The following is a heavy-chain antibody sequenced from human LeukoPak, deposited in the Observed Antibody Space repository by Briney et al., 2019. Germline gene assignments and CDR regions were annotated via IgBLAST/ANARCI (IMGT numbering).Heavy chain of an antibody. Sequence: AGGSLRLSCAASGFTFGDYAMHWVRQAPGKGLEWVSLISWDGGSTYYADSVKGRFTISRDNSKNSLYLQMNSLRAEDTALYYCAKDTLGSYAWNNYFDYWGQGTLVTVSS. CDR3: AKDTLGSYAWNNYFDY. J-gene: IGHJ4*02. CDR1: GFTFGDYA. D-gene: IGHD1-26*01. CDR2: ISWDGGST. V-gene: IGHV3-43D*03.